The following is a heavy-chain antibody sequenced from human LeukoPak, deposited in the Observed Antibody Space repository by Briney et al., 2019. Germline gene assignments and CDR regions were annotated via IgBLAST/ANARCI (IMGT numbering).Heavy chain of an antibody. V-gene: IGHV3-43D*03. Sequence: GGSLRLSCAASGFIFDDYAMHWVRHAPGKGLEWVSLISWDGGSTYYADSVKGRFTISRDNSKNSLYLQMNSLRAEDTALYYCAKDYNVGSGDFYYYYYMDVWGKGTTVTVSS. CDR3: AKDYNVGSGDFYYYYYMDV. CDR1: GFIFDDYA. D-gene: IGHD3-10*01. CDR2: ISWDGGST. J-gene: IGHJ6*03.